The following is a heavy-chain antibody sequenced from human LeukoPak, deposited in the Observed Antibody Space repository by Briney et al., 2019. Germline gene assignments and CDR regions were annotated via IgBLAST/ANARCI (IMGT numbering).Heavy chain of an antibody. D-gene: IGHD2-21*02. J-gene: IGHJ4*02. CDR3: TRDSVVTAMY. CDR1: GFTFGDYA. Sequence: GGSLRLSCTASGFTFGDYAMSWVRQAPGKGLEWVGFIRSKAYGGTTEYAASVKGRFTISRDDSKSIAYLQMSSLKTEDTAAYYCTRDSVVTAMYWGQGTLVTVSS. V-gene: IGHV3-49*04. CDR2: IRSKAYGGTT.